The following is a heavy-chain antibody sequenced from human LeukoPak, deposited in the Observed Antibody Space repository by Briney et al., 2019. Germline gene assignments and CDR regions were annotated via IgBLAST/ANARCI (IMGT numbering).Heavy chain of an antibody. CDR2: IYYSEST. CDR1: GLSFSGYY. CDR3: ARTTASKTPYYYYYYYMDV. D-gene: IGHD4-23*01. J-gene: IGHJ6*03. V-gene: IGHV4-34*09. Sequence: SETLSLTCAVYGLSFSGYYWSWIRQHPGKGLEWIGYIYYSESTYYKPSLKSRVTISVDTSKNQFSLKLSSVAAAVTAVYYCARTTASKTPYYYYYYYMDVWGKGTTVTVSS.